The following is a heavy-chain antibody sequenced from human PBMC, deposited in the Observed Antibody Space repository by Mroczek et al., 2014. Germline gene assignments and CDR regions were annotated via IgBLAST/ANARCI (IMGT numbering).Heavy chain of an antibody. CDR1: GFTFSSYG. V-gene: IGHV3-30*18. CDR3: AKDGIVVVPAAGDLDAFDI. Sequence: QVQLQESGGGVVQPGRSLRLSCAASGFTFSSYGMHWVRQAPGKGLEWVAVISYDGSNKYYADSVKGRFTISRDNSKNTLYLQMNSLRAEDTAVYYCAKDGIVVVPAAGDLDAFDIWGQGTMVTVSS. CDR2: ISYDGSNK. J-gene: IGHJ3*02. D-gene: IGHD2-2*01.